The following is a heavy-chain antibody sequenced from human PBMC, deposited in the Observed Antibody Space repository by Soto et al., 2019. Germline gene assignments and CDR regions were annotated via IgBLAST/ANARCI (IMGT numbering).Heavy chain of an antibody. CDR3: AKAAGDCSGGSCPGY. D-gene: IGHD2-15*01. V-gene: IGHV3-30*18. CDR1: GFTFSSYG. Sequence: GGSLRFSCAASGFTFSSYGMHWVRQAPGKGLEWVAVISYDGSNKYYADSVKGRFTISRDNSKNTLYLQMNSLRAEDTAVYYCAKAAGDCSGGSCPGYWGQGTLVTVSS. J-gene: IGHJ4*02. CDR2: ISYDGSNK.